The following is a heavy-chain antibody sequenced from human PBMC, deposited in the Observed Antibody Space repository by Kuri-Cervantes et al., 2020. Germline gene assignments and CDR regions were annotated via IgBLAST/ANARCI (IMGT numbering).Heavy chain of an antibody. CDR2: IYYSGST. V-gene: IGHV4-30-2*03. J-gene: IGHJ3*02. CDR3: VVAPSSISAFDI. Sequence: SCAVSGGSISSGGYSWSWIRQPPGKGLEWIGYIYYSGSTYYNPSLKSRVTISVDTSKNQFSLKLSSVTAADTAVYYCVVAPSSISAFDIWGQGTMVTVSS. D-gene: IGHD2-15*01. CDR1: GGSISSGGYS.